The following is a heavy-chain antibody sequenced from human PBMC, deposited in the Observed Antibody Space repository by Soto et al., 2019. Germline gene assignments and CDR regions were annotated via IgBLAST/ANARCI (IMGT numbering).Heavy chain of an antibody. Sequence: ASVKVSCKASGYTFTTFAMHWVRQAPGQRPEWLGWINAGSGYTKYSQNIQDRVTISSDTSASTAYMELSSLRSGDTAIYYCARDRVSLAMFGVPVGVFKNWGQGTLVTVSS. CDR1: GYTFTTFA. D-gene: IGHD3-3*01. J-gene: IGHJ4*02. V-gene: IGHV1-3*01. CDR3: ARDRVSLAMFGVPVGVFKN. CDR2: INAGSGYT.